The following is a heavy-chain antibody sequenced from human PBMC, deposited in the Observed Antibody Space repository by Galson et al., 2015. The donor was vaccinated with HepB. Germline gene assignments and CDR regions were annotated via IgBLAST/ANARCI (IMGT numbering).Heavy chain of an antibody. D-gene: IGHD1-1*01. CDR1: GYTFTSYA. J-gene: IGHJ6*03. V-gene: IGHV7-4-1*02. CDR2: INTNTGNP. CDR3: ARSWKLTQFYYYYDIDV. Sequence: SVKVSCKASGYTFTSYAMNWVRQAPGQGLEWMGWINTNTGNPKYAQGFTGRFVFSLDTSVSTAYLQISSLKAEDTAVYYCARSWKLTQFYYYYDIDVWGKGTTVTVSS.